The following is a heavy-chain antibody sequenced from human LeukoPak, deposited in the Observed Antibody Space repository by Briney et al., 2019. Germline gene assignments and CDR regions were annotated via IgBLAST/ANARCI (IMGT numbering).Heavy chain of an antibody. Sequence: PSETLSLTCAVYGGSFSGYYWSWIRQPPGKGLEWIGEINHSGSTNYNPSLKSRVTISVDTSKNQFSLKLSSVTAADTAVYYCARGNSGVYWGRGTLVTVSS. D-gene: IGHD1-7*01. J-gene: IGHJ4*02. CDR3: ARGNSGVY. CDR2: INHSGST. V-gene: IGHV4-34*01. CDR1: GGSFSGYY.